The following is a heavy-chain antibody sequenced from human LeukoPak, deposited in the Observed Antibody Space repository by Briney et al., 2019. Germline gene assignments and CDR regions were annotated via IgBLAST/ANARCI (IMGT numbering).Heavy chain of an antibody. CDR3: AGESFDF. V-gene: IGHV3-30*04. J-gene: IGHJ3*01. Sequence: GGSLRLSCAASGFTFSSYAMSWVRQAPGKGLEWVAVISKDGSMKYYADSVNRPFTLSRNNSIHTLYLEMNSLKTDDTAVYYCAGESFDFWSQGTMVTVSS. CDR2: ISKDGSMK. CDR1: GFTFSSYA.